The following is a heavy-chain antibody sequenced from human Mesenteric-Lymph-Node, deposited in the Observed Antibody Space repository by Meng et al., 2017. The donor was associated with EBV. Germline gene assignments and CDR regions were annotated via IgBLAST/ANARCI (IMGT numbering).Heavy chain of an antibody. CDR2: IYFTGST. Sequence: GTGLWELSETLSPTGNVSGDSVCSGKNFWSWIRQSPGRGLEGIGNIYFTGSTFYNPALKSRVTISGDTSKNQFSLKLTSVTAAYTAVYYCAREGTTVTRWFDPWGPGTLVTVSS. CDR1: GDSVCSGKNF. CDR3: AREGTTVTRWFDP. J-gene: IGHJ5*02. D-gene: IGHD4-11*01. V-gene: IGHV4-61*01.